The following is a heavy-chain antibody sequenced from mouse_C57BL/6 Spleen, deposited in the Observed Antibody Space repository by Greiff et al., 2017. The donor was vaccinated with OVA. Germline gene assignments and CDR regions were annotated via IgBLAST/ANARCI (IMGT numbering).Heavy chain of an antibody. D-gene: IGHD6-1*01. CDR1: GFTFTDYY. J-gene: IGHJ4*01. CDR2: IRNKANGYTT. V-gene: IGHV7-3*01. CDR3: ARYPQRAMDY. Sequence: EVHLVESGGGLVQPGGSLSLSCAASGFTFTDYYMSWVRQPPGKALEWLGFIRNKANGYTTEYSASVKGRFTISRDNSQSILYLLMNAQRAEDSATYYCARYPQRAMDYWGQGTSVTVSS.